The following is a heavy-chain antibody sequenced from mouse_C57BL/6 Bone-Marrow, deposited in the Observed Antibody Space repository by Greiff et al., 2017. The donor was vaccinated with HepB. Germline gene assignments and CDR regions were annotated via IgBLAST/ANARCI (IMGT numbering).Heavy chain of an antibody. Sequence: EVKLVVSGGGLVQPGGSLKLSCAASGFTFSDYGMAWVRQAPRKGPEWVAFISNLAYSIYYADTVTGRFTISRENAKNTMYLEMSSLRSEDTAMYYCARHKYDYDEDYYAMDYWGQGTSVTVSS. CDR2: ISNLAYSI. D-gene: IGHD2-4*01. CDR3: ARHKYDYDEDYYAMDY. CDR1: GFTFSDYG. V-gene: IGHV5-15*01. J-gene: IGHJ4*01.